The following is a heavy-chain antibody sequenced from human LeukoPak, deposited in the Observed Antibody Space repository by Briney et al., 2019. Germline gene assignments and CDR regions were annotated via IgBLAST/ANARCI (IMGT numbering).Heavy chain of an antibody. CDR3: ARGNEVDIVATTTNY. CDR1: GFTFSSYA. Sequence: GGSLRLSCAASGFTFSSYAMSWVRQAPGKGLEWVSSISSSSSYIYYADSVKGRFTISRDNAKNSPYLQMNSLRAEDTAVHYCARGNEVDIVATTTNYWGQGTLVTVSS. D-gene: IGHD5-12*01. J-gene: IGHJ4*02. CDR2: ISSSSSYI. V-gene: IGHV3-21*01.